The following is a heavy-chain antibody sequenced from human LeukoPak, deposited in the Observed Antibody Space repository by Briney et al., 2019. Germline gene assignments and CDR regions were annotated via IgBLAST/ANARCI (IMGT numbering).Heavy chain of an antibody. V-gene: IGHV3-33*06. CDR1: GFTFSSYG. Sequence: SGGSLRLSCAASGFTFSSYGMHWVRQAPGKGLEWVAVIWYDGSNKYYADSVKGRFTISGDNSKNTLYLQMNSLRAEDTAVYYCAKPVGDTAMGDAFDIWGQGTMVTVSS. J-gene: IGHJ3*02. D-gene: IGHD5-18*01. CDR3: AKPVGDTAMGDAFDI. CDR2: IWYDGSNK.